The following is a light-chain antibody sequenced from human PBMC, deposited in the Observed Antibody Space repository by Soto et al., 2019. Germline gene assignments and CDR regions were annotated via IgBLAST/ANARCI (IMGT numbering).Light chain of an antibody. V-gene: IGKV3-15*01. Sequence: EIVLTQSPATLSVSPGERATLSCRASQSVGNNFAWYQQKPGQAPRLLIFATSTRATGVPARFSGSGSGTAVTRTISSLQSEDFAVYYCEQYGDWPLTFGGGAKVEIE. CDR3: EQYGDWPLT. CDR1: QSVGNN. CDR2: ATS. J-gene: IGKJ4*01.